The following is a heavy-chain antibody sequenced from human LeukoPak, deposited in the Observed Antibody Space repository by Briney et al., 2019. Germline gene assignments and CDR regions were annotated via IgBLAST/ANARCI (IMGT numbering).Heavy chain of an antibody. J-gene: IGHJ3*02. CDR2: IDPDGNT. CDR1: GLTFSTYW. Sequence: GGSLRLSCSASGLTFSTYWMHWVRQAPGKGLVWVSRIDPDGNTVYADSVRGRFTVSRDNAKNTMYLQMNSLRVEDTALYYCASFRDTDIWGQGTTVTVSP. D-gene: IGHD2-21*01. CDR3: ASFRDTDI. V-gene: IGHV3-74*01.